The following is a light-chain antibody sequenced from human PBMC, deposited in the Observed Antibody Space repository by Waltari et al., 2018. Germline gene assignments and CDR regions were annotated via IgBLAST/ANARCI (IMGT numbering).Light chain of an antibody. CDR3: LVWHSTIDHQGV. CDR1: NIGSKS. V-gene: IGLV3-21*04. CDR2: YDS. Sequence: SYVVTQSPSVSVAPGETARITCGGDNIGSKSVHWYQQRPGQAPVLVISYDSDRPSGIPERFSCSNSGNTATLTFSWVEAEDEADYDCLVWHSTIDHQGVFGGGTKLTVL. J-gene: IGLJ2*01.